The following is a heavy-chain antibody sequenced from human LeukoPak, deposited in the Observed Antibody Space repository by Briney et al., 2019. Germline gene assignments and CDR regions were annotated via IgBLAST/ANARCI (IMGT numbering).Heavy chain of an antibody. CDR1: GGSISSSSYY. V-gene: IGHV4-39*07. J-gene: IGHJ4*02. Sequence: SETLSLTCTVSGGSISSSSYYWGWIRQPPGKGLEWIGSIYYSGSTYYNPSLKSRVTISVDTSKNQFSLKLSSVTAADTAVYYCARAYYYGSGSPPGHWGQGILVTVSS. D-gene: IGHD3-10*01. CDR2: IYYSGST. CDR3: ARAYYYGSGSPPGH.